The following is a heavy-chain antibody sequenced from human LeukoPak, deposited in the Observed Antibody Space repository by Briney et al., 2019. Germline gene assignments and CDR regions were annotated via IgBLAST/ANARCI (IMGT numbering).Heavy chain of an antibody. V-gene: IGHV1-69*13. Sequence: ASVKVSCKASGGTFSNYAISWVRQAPGQGLEWMGGIIPIFGTANYAQKFQGGVTITADESTSTAYMELSSLRSEDTAVYYCARGGAPSYGDYAGWFDPWGQGTLVTVSS. D-gene: IGHD4-17*01. CDR2: IIPIFGTA. CDR3: ARGGAPSYGDYAGWFDP. CDR1: GGTFSNYA. J-gene: IGHJ5*02.